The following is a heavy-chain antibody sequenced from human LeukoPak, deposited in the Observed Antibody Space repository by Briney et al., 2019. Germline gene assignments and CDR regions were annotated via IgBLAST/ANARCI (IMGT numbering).Heavy chain of an antibody. D-gene: IGHD6-6*01. CDR2: INSDGSST. Sequence: GGSVRLSCAASGFTFSSYWMHWVRQAPGKGLVWVSRINSDGSSTSYADSVKGRFTISRDNAKNTLYLQMNSLRAEDTAVYYCARVREASSSFRGDYYYYMDVWGKGTTVTVSS. V-gene: IGHV3-74*01. CDR3: ARVREASSSFRGDYYYYMDV. J-gene: IGHJ6*03. CDR1: GFTFSSYW.